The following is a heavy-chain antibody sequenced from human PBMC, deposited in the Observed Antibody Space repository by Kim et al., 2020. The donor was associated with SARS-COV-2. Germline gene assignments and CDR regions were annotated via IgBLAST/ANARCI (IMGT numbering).Heavy chain of an antibody. D-gene: IGHD3-22*01. J-gene: IGHJ4*02. CDR1: GFTFTSSA. CDR2: IVVGSGNT. CDR3: AAVGTGSYYDSSGYFDY. Sequence: SVKVSCKASGFTFTSSAVQWVRQARGQRLEWIGWIVVGSGNTNYAQKFQERVTITRDMSTSTAYMELSSLRSEDTAVYYCAAVGTGSYYDSSGYFDYWGQGTLVTVSS. V-gene: IGHV1-58*01.